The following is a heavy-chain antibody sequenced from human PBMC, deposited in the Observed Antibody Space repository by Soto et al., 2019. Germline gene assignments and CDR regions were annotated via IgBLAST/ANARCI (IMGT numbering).Heavy chain of an antibody. J-gene: IGHJ6*02. D-gene: IGHD3-22*01. Sequence: VQLVESGGGLVQPGGSLRLSCAASGFTFSSYSMNWVRQAPGKGLEWVSYISSSSSTIYYADSVKGRFTISRDNAKNSLYLQMNSLRDEDTAVYYCARDYYDSSGYYYYYYYYGMDVWGQGTTVTVSS. CDR1: GFTFSSYS. CDR3: ARDYYDSSGYYYYYYYYGMDV. V-gene: IGHV3-48*02. CDR2: ISSSSSTI.